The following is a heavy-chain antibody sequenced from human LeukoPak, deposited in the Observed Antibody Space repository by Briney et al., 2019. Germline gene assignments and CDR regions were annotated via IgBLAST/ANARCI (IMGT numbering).Heavy chain of an antibody. D-gene: IGHD3-22*01. CDR1: GYTFTSYY. CDR3: ARRDYYDSSGIPNLDY. J-gene: IGHJ4*02. CDR2: INPSGGST. V-gene: IGHV1-46*01. Sequence: ASVKVSCKASGYTFTSYYMHWVRQAPGQGLEWMGIINPSGGSTSYAQKFQGRVTMTRDTSTSTVYMELSSLRSEDTAVYYCARRDYYDSSGIPNLDYWGQGTLVTVSS.